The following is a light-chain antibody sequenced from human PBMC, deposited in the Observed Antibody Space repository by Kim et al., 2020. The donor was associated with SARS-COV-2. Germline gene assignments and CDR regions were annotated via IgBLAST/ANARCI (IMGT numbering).Light chain of an antibody. Sequence: FTCPLRSGIHVDIYNIFWYQQKTGSLPRYLLRYKSDSNKEQGSGVPSRFSGSKDASTNAGLLPISGLQSEDEADYYCAIWYSNTWVFGGGTQLTVL. CDR2: YKSDSNK. CDR3: AIWYSNTWV. CDR1: SGIHVDIYN. J-gene: IGLJ3*02. V-gene: IGLV5-39*01.